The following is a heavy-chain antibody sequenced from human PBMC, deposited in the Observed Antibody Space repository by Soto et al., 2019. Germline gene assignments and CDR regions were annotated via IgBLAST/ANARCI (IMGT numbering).Heavy chain of an antibody. D-gene: IGHD3-22*01. CDR2: INHSGST. CDR3: ARGSYYHDSSGYWLGPSFDY. J-gene: IGHJ4*02. V-gene: IGHV4-34*01. Sequence: SETLSLTCAVYGGSFSGYYWSWIRQPPGKGLEWIGEINHSGSTNYNPSLKSRVTISVDTSKNQFSLKLSSVTAADTAVYYCARGSYYHDSSGYWLGPSFDYWGQGTLVTVSS. CDR1: GGSFSGYY.